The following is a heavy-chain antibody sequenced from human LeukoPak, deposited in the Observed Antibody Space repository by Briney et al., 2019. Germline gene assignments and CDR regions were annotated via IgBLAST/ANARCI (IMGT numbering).Heavy chain of an antibody. V-gene: IGHV3-15*01. D-gene: IGHD4-23*01. J-gene: IGHJ4*02. Sequence: PGGSLRLSCAASGFTFSNACMSWVRQAPGKGLEWVGRIKSKTDGGTTDYAAPVKGRFTISRDDSKNTLYLQMNSLRAEDTAVYYCAREDYGGSNYWGQGTLVTVSS. CDR3: AREDYGGSNY. CDR1: GFTFSNAC. CDR2: IKSKTDGGTT.